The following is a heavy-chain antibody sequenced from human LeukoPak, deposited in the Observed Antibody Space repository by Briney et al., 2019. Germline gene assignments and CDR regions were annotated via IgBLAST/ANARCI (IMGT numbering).Heavy chain of an antibody. CDR1: GFTFDDYA. Sequence: CGSLRLSCAASGFTFDDYAMHWVRQAPGKGLEWVSLISGDGGGTYYTNSVKGRFTISRDNSKNSLYLQMNSLTTEDTALYYCAKDLAVAGTPRDYWGQGTLVTVSS. D-gene: IGHD6-19*01. CDR2: ISGDGGGT. CDR3: AKDLAVAGTPRDY. J-gene: IGHJ4*02. V-gene: IGHV3-43*02.